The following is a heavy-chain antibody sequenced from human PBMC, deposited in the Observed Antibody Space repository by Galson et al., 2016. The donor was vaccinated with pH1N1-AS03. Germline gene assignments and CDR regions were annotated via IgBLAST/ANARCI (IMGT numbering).Heavy chain of an antibody. CDR1: GFTFSTYA. Sequence: SLRLSCAASGFTFSTYAMSWVRQAQGMGLEWVSSISASGGDTYYADSVKGRFTISRDNSRNTLYLQMNILRAEDTALYYCTTVAGTYYNGAYWGQGSLVTVSS. D-gene: IGHD3-10*01. CDR3: TTVAGTYYNGAY. CDR2: ISASGGDT. V-gene: IGHV3-23*01. J-gene: IGHJ4*02.